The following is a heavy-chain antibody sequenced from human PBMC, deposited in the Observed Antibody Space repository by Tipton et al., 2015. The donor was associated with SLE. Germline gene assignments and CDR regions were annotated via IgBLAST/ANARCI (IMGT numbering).Heavy chain of an antibody. V-gene: IGHV4-34*01. D-gene: IGHD3-22*01. CDR3: ARAGDSSGYYYAY. CDR2: INHSVSA. CDR1: GGSLSGYY. Sequence: TLSLTCAVFGGSLSGYYWSWMRQLPGKGLEWIGEINHSVSANYNLSLKSRVTISVDTSKNQFSLKLTSVTAADTAMYYCARAGDSSGYYYAYWGQGTLVTVSS. J-gene: IGHJ4*02.